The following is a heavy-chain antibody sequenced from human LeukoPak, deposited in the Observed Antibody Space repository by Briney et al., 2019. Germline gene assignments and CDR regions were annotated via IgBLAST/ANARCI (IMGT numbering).Heavy chain of an antibody. CDR1: GFTFSSYA. CDR2: ISASGGST. CDR3: ARDITYLSKNWFDP. D-gene: IGHD2/OR15-2a*01. J-gene: IGHJ5*02. V-gene: IGHV3-23*01. Sequence: PGGSLRLSCAASGFTFSSYAMSWVRQAPGKGLEWVSIISASGGSTNYADSVKGRFTISRDNSKNTLYLQMNSLRAEDTAVYYCARDITYLSKNWFDPWGQGTLVTVSS.